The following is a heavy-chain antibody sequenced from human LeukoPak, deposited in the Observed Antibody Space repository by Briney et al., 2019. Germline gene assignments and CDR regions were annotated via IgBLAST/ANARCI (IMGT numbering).Heavy chain of an antibody. D-gene: IGHD2-2*01. V-gene: IGHV1-2*02. CDR2: VNPNSGGT. CDR1: GYTFTGYC. CDR3: ARSSPNTAFTENIVVVPAAGDY. J-gene: IGHJ4*02. Sequence: ASVKVSCKASGYTFTGYCMHWVRQAPGQGLEWMGWVNPNSGGTNYAQKFQGRVTMTRDTSISTAYMELSRLRSDDTAVYYCARSSPNTAFTENIVVVPAAGDYWGQGTLVTVSS.